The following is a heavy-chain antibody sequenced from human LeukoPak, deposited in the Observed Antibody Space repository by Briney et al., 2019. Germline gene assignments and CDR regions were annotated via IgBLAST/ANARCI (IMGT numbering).Heavy chain of an antibody. J-gene: IGHJ5*02. V-gene: IGHV1-2*02. CDR3: ARGLPGGFDP. D-gene: IGHD2-21*02. CDR2: INPNSGGT. CDR1: GYTFSGYY. Sequence: ASVKVSCKASGYTFSGYYIHWVRQAPGQGLEWMGWINPNSGGTNYARKFQGRVTKTRDTSISTAYMELSRLRSDDTAVYYCARGLPGGFDPWGQGTLVTVSS.